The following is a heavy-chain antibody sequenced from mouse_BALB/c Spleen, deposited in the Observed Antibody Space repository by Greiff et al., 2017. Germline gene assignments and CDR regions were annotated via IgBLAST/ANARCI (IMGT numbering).Heavy chain of an antibody. CDR2: IDPANGNT. CDR1: GFNIKDTY. CDR3: ARGKGKFLYAMDY. D-gene: IGHD2-1*01. V-gene: IGHV14-3*02. Sequence: EVQLQQSGAELVKPGASVKLSCTASGFNIKDTYMHWVKQRPEQGLEWIGRIDPANGNTKYDPKFQGKATITADTSSNTAYLQLSSLTSEDTAVYYCARGKGKFLYAMDYWGQGTSVTVSS. J-gene: IGHJ4*01.